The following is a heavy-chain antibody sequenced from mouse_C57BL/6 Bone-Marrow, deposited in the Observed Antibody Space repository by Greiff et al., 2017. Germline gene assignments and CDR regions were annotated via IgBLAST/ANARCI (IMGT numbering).Heavy chain of an antibody. CDR3: ARYDYYYDMDY. D-gene: IGHD2-4*01. CDR2: IYPGSGNT. CDR1: GYTFTSYG. Sequence: VQLQESGAELARPGASVKLSCKASGYTFTSYGISWVKQRTGQGLEWIGEIYPGSGNTYYNEKFKGKATLTADKSSSTAYMELRSLTSEDSAVYFCARYDYYYDMDYWGQGTSVTVSA. J-gene: IGHJ4*01. V-gene: IGHV1-81*01.